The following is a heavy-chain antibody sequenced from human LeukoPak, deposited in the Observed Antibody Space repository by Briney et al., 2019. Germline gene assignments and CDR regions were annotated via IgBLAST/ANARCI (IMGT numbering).Heavy chain of an antibody. Sequence: GGSLRLSCAVSGFTFSNYDMNWVRQAPGKGLEWVAVISYDGSNKYYADSVKGRFTISRDNSKNTLYLQMNSLRAEDTAVYYCAKSHYLQVTSRRTTGIFDYWGQGTLVTVSS. D-gene: IGHD1-14*01. CDR3: AKSHYLQVTSRRTTGIFDY. CDR1: GFTFSNYD. CDR2: ISYDGSNK. J-gene: IGHJ4*02. V-gene: IGHV3-30*18.